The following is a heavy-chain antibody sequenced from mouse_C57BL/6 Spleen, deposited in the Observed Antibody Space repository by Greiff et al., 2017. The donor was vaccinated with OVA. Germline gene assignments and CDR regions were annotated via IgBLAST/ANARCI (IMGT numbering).Heavy chain of an antibody. J-gene: IGHJ1*03. V-gene: IGHV1-55*01. CDR3: ARRVNDYDGEYFDV. D-gene: IGHD2-4*01. Sequence: VQLQQPGAELVKPGASVKMSCKASGYTFTSYWITCVKQRPGQGLEWIGDIYPGRGSTNSNEKFKSQATLTVDTSSSTAYMQFSRLRSEDSAVYYCARRVNDYDGEYFDVWGTGTTVTVSS. CDR1: GYTFTSYW. CDR2: IYPGRGST.